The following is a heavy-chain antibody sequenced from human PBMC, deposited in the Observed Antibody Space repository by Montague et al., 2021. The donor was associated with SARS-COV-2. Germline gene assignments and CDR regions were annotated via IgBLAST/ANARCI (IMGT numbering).Heavy chain of an antibody. CDR2: INHSANT. D-gene: IGHD3-10*01. J-gene: IGHJ6*04. V-gene: IGHV4-34*01. CDR3: ASGIYPSGSYYNRYYCGLNI. CDR1: GGSLSGYY. Sequence: SETRSLTCAVYGGSLSGYYWSWIRQPPEKGLEWIGEINHSANTEYNPSLKSPVTISIDTSKNQFSLKMTSVTAADTATYYCASGIYPSGSYYNRYYCGLNIRGTGATVIVSA.